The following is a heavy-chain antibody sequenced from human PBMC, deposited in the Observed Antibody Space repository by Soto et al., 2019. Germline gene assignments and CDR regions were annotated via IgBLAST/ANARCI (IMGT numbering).Heavy chain of an antibody. V-gene: IGHV1-18*01. Sequence: GASVKVSCKASGYTFTSYGISWVRQAPGQGLEWMGWISAYNGNTNYAQKLQGRVTMTTDTSTSTAYMELRSLRSDDTAVYYCARDRSVCSSTSCYEGYWGQGTLVTVSS. D-gene: IGHD2-2*01. CDR3: ARDRSVCSSTSCYEGY. J-gene: IGHJ4*02. CDR1: GYTFTSYG. CDR2: ISAYNGNT.